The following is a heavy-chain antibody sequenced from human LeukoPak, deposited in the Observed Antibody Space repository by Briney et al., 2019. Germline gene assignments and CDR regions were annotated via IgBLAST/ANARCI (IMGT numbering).Heavy chain of an antibody. CDR1: GYTFTGYY. CDR3: AREGREFGPHKLAGFDY. V-gene: IGHV1-2*02. J-gene: IGHJ4*02. D-gene: IGHD3-10*01. Sequence: ASEKVSCKTSGYTFTGYYMHWVRQAPGKGLEWMGWINPNSGATNYVQEFQGRVTMTRDTSITTAYMELSGLRSDDTAVYYCAREGREFGPHKLAGFDYWGQGTLVTVSS. CDR2: INPNSGAT.